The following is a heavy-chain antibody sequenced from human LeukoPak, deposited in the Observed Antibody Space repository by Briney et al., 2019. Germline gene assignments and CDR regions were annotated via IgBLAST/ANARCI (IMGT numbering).Heavy chain of an antibody. CDR2: INPSVGST. Sequence: ASVNVSCKASGSTFTSYYMHLVLQAPGQARGGMGIINPSVGSTSDAQKFQGSFNLPRHPPTSQVQMEPTSLRSEASAVYYCVRTPLTKVTTFDYWGQGTLVTVSS. J-gene: IGHJ4*02. CDR3: VRTPLTKVTTFDY. CDR1: GSTFTSYY. V-gene: IGHV1-46*01. D-gene: IGHD4-17*01.